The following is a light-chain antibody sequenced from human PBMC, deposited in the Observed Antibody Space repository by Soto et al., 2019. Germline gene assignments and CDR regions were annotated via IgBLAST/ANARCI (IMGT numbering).Light chain of an antibody. CDR1: QSVSSY. J-gene: IGKJ1*01. CDR2: DXX. V-gene: IGKV3-11*01. CDR3: EQRSNWPRT. Sequence: EIVLTQSPGTLSLSPGERATLSCRASQSVSSYLAWYQQXXGXXXXXXXXDXXNXAKGTPARFSGSGSGTDLTLTISSLEPEDFSVYYCEQRSNWPRTFGQGTKV.